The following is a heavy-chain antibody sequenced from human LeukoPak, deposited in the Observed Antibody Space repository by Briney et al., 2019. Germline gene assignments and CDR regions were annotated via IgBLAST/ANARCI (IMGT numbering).Heavy chain of an antibody. CDR1: GFTFSSYS. J-gene: IGHJ3*02. V-gene: IGHV3-21*01. CDR3: ARLGGANAFDI. Sequence: GSLRLSCAASGFTFSSYSMNWVRQAPGKGLEWVSSISSSSSYIYYADSVKGRFTISRDNAKNSLYLQMNSLRAEDTAVYYCARLGGANAFDIWGQGTMVTVSS. CDR2: ISSSSSYI. D-gene: IGHD1-26*01.